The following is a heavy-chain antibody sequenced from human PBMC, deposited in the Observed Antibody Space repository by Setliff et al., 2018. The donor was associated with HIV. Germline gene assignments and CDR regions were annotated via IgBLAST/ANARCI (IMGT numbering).Heavy chain of an antibody. CDR1: GFTLSDHY. CDR2: TRNKANGYIT. Sequence: GSLRLSCAVSGFTLSDHYMDWVRQAPGKGLEWVGRTRNKANGYITEYGASVQGRFTISRDNSKDSLSLQMNNLKAEDTAVYYCVRAAAGLDIWSQGIRVTVSS. CDR3: VRAAAGLDI. J-gene: IGHJ4*02. V-gene: IGHV3-72*01.